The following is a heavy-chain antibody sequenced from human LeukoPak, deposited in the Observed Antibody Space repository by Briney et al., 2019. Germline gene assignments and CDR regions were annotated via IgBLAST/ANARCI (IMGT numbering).Heavy chain of an antibody. CDR2: VHPGNSDT. CDR1: GYSFTTYW. CDR3: ARHQPWAFDS. Sequence: GESLKISCKASGYSFTTYWIGWVHQMPGKGLEWMAIVHPGNSDTKYSPSFQGQVTISADQSISTAYLQWSSLKASDTAIYYCARHQPWAFDSWGQGTLVTVSS. J-gene: IGHJ4*02. V-gene: IGHV5-51*07. D-gene: IGHD1-26*01.